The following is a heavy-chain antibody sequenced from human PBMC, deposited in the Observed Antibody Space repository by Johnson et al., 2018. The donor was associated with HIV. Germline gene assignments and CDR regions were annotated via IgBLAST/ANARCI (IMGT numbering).Heavy chain of an antibody. CDR2: ISYDGSNN. CDR3: ARGTFYYDSSTGSDAFDI. CDR1: GFTFSSYG. V-gene: IGHV3-30*19. D-gene: IGHD3-22*01. Sequence: QVQLLESGGGVVQPGGSLRLSCAASGFTFSSYGMHWVRQAPGKGLEWVAVISYDGSNNYYADSVKGRFTISRDNSKNTLFLQMNSLRAEDTAVYYCARGTFYYDSSTGSDAFDIWGQGTMVTVSS. J-gene: IGHJ3*02.